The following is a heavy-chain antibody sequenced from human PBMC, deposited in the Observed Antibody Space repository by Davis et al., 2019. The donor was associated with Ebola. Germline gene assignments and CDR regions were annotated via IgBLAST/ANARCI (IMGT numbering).Heavy chain of an antibody. CDR2: IYDSGST. CDR1: GASISSGDYY. D-gene: IGHD2-2*01. V-gene: IGHV4-30-4*08. Sequence: SQTLSPTCTLSGASISSGDYYWSWIRQPPGKGLEWIAYIYDSGSTYYNPSLKSRVTISVDTSKNQFSLKLSSVTAAATAVYYCARDRTGGTSCDYWGQGTLVTVSS. J-gene: IGHJ4*02. CDR3: ARDRTGGTSCDY.